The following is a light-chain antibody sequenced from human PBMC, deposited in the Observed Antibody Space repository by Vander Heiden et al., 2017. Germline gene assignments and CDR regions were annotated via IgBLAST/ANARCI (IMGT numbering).Light chain of an antibody. Sequence: DIVMTQSPDSPAVLLGERATVNCKSSQSVLYSPSNRNYLAWYQQKPGQPPKLLIYWASTRETGVPDRFSGSGSGTEFTLTISSLQAEDVAVYYCQQYYSSPRTFGQGTKVEIK. CDR3: QQYYSSPRT. J-gene: IGKJ1*01. CDR2: WAS. V-gene: IGKV4-1*01. CDR1: QSVLYSPSNRNY.